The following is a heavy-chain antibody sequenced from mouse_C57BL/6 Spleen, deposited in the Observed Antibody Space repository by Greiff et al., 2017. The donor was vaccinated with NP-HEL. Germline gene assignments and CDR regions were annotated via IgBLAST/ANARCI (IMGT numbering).Heavy chain of an antibody. CDR3: ARNSYDYDRFAY. CDR2: IWCGGST. V-gene: IGHV2-2*01. CDR1: GFSLTSYG. Sequence: QVQLKQSGPGLVQPSQSLSITCTVSGFSLTSYGVHWVRQSPGKGLEWLGVIWCGGSTDYNAAFISRLSISKDNSKSQVFFKMNSLQAYDTAIYYCARNSYDYDRFAYWGQGTLVTVSA. J-gene: IGHJ3*01. D-gene: IGHD2-4*01.